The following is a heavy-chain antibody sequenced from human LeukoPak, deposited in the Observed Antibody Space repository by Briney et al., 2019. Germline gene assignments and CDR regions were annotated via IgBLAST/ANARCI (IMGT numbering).Heavy chain of an antibody. V-gene: IGHV3-7*01. Sequence: GGSLRLSCAASGFTFSNYWMSWVRQAPGKGLEWVANIKQDGSEKYYVDSVKGRFTISRDNAKDSLYLQMNSLRVEDTAVYYCAREYRGSRYFRGQGTLVTVSS. J-gene: IGHJ4*02. CDR2: IKQDGSEK. CDR3: AREYRGSRYF. CDR1: GFTFSNYW. D-gene: IGHD2/OR15-2a*01.